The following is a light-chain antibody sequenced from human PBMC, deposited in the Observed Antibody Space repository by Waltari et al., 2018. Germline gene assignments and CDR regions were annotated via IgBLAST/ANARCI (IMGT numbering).Light chain of an antibody. CDR3: QHGDGTPYS. V-gene: IGKV1-39*01. CDR2: KAC. Sequence: IQMTQSPSSLPASIGDRVPMTCRESENVNTYLNWYQQKPGKAPKLLISKACTLQRGVPSRFSGSGSGTDYTFTISSLQSEDVATYYCQHGDGTPYSFGQGTKVEIK. CDR1: ENVNTY. J-gene: IGKJ2*03.